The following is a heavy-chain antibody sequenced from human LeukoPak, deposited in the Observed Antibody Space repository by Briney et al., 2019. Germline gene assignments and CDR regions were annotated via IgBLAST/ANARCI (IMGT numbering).Heavy chain of an antibody. D-gene: IGHD6-19*01. Sequence: PSETLSLTCTVCGGSISSSSYYWGWIRQPPGKGLEWIGSIYYSGSTYYNPSLKSRVTISVDTSKNQFSLKLGSVTAADTAVYYCARVDSSGWYYFDYWGQGTLVTVSS. CDR2: IYYSGST. J-gene: IGHJ4*02. CDR3: ARVDSSGWYYFDY. CDR1: GGSISSSSYY. V-gene: IGHV4-39*07.